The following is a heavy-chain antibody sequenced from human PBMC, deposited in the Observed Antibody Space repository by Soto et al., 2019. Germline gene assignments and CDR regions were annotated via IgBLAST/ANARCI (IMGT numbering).Heavy chain of an antibody. CDR3: ARGEASCSGGTCYYRFDP. V-gene: IGHV4-30-2*01. CDR1: GGSISSDGYS. CDR2: IYHGGDA. J-gene: IGHJ5*02. D-gene: IGHD2-15*01. Sequence: QLQLQESGSGLVKPPQTLSLTCAVSGGSISSDGYSWSWIRQPPGKGLEWIGYIYHGGDAYYNPSLKGRVTISVDLSKNQFSLNLSSVTAADTAMYYCARGEASCSGGTCYYRFDPWGQGTLVTVSS.